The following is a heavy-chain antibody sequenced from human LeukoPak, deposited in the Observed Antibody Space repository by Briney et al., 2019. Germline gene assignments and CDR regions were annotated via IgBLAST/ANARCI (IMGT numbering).Heavy chain of an antibody. CDR1: GYTFTGYY. D-gene: IGHD5-12*01. V-gene: IGHV1-2*02. J-gene: IGHJ4*02. CDR2: INPNTSAT. Sequence: DSVKVSCKPSGYTFTGYYMHWVRQAPGQGLEWMGWINPNTSATSYSQTFQGRVSMTRDTSISTAYMELSRLTFDDTAIYYCARGVDGLDYWGQGTLVTVSS. CDR3: ARGVDGLDY.